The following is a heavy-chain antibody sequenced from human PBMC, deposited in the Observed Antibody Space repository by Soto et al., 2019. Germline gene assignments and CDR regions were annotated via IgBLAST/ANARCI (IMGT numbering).Heavy chain of an antibody. CDR1: GFIFSSYC. J-gene: IGHJ5*02. V-gene: IGHV3-33*06. CDR2: IWYDGSNT. Sequence: GGSLRLSCAASGFIFSSYCIHWVRQAPCKGLEGGAGIWYDGSNTFYSDAVKGRFSISRDNSKNTVDLQMNSLRAEDTAVYYCAKSTSVAHGWLDPWGQGIPVTVSS. CDR3: AKSTSVAHGWLDP. D-gene: IGHD4-4*01.